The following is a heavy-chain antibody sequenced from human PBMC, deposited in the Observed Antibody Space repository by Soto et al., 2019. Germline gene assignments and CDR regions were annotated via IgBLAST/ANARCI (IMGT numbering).Heavy chain of an antibody. CDR3: AHSTIWGSYRSPFHS. V-gene: IGHV2-5*02. D-gene: IGHD3-16*02. Sequence: QITLKESGPTLVKPTQTLTLTCAFSGFSLNITGMGVGWIRQPPGKALEWLALIYWDDDRRYSPSLKSRLTISRAPSKAQVVLTMTNMDPVDTATYYCAHSTIWGSYRSPFHSWGQGTLVTVSS. CDR1: GFSLNITGMG. J-gene: IGHJ4*02. CDR2: IYWDDDR.